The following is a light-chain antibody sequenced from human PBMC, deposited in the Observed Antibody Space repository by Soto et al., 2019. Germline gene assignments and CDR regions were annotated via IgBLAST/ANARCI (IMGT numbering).Light chain of an antibody. CDR1: QSVTVNS. CDR2: AAS. CDR3: QQYGDSPLT. Sequence: EIVLTQSPATLSLSPGERATLSCRASQSVTVNSLAWYQQKPGQAPRLLIYAASTRAAAVPDRFTGSGSGTDFALTISRLEPEDFGVYYCQQYGDSPLTSGPGTKVDIK. V-gene: IGKV3-20*01. J-gene: IGKJ3*01.